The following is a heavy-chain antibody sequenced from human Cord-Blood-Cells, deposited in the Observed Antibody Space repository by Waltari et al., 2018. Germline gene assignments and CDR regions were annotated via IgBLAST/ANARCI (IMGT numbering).Heavy chain of an antibody. D-gene: IGHD2-15*01. CDR2: INHSGST. J-gene: IGHJ4*02. CDR1: GGSFSGYY. V-gene: IGHV4-34*01. CDR3: ARGLGYCSGGSCYFLDY. Sequence: VQLQQWGAGLLKPSETLSLTCAVYGGSFSGYYWSWIRQPPGKGLEWIGEINHSGSTNYNPSLKSRVTISVDTSKNQFSLKLSSVTAADTAVYYCARGLGYCSGGSCYFLDYWGQGTLVTVSS.